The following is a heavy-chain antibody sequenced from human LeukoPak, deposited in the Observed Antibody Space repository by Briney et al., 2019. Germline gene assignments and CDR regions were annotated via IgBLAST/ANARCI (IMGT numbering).Heavy chain of an antibody. CDR3: ARSFGTAGSMDV. J-gene: IGHJ6*02. D-gene: IGHD1-14*01. CDR2: ISGSGGST. V-gene: IGHV3-23*01. Sequence: HPGGSLRLSCAASGFTFSSYAMSWVRQAPGKGLEWVSAISGSGGSTYYADSVKGRFTISRDNAKNSLYLQMNSLRAEDTAVYYCARSFGTAGSMDVWGQGTTVTVSS. CDR1: GFTFSSYA.